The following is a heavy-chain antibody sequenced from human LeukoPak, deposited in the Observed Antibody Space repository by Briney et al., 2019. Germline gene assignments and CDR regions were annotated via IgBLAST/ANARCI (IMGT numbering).Heavy chain of an antibody. D-gene: IGHD3-10*02. CDR2: ICGSGGHI. CDR1: GFNFNYSA. CDR3: ARVVDYVKLEGVGTGGWFHP. V-gene: IGHV3-23*01. J-gene: IGHJ5*02. Sequence: GGSLRHSCAASGFNFNYSALTWVRQAPGKGLEWLSGICGSGGHISSANSLQGRFTTSRDARTRTLYLQMNSLRVEDTALYICARVVDYVKLEGVGTGGWFHPGGQGTQVTVPS.